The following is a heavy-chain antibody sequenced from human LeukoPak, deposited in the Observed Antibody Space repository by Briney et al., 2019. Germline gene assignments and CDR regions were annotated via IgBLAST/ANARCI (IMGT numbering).Heavy chain of an antibody. CDR2: INPNSGGT. Sequence: ASVKVSCKPSGYTFTGYYIQWVRQAPRQGLEWMGWINPNSGGTNYAQKFQGRVTMTRDTSISTPYMELSSLRSDDTAVYYCARGVVAATFYYYMDVWGKGTTVTVSS. D-gene: IGHD2-15*01. CDR3: ARGVVAATFYYYMDV. CDR1: GYTFTGYY. J-gene: IGHJ6*03. V-gene: IGHV1-2*02.